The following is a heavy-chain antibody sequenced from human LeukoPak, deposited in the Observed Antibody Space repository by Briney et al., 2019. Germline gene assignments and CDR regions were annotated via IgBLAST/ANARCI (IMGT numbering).Heavy chain of an antibody. CDR3: ARGGYYYDTTGSPGDY. J-gene: IGHJ4*02. CDR2: LSYAGTNK. V-gene: IGHV3-30-3*01. D-gene: IGHD3-22*01. Sequence: GGSLRLSCVVSGFTLTNYALHWVRQAPGKGLEWVAVLSYAGTNKYYADSVKGRFTISRDISKNTVYLHMDSLRDEDTAVYFCARGGYYYDTTGSPGDYWGQGTLVTVSS. CDR1: GFTLTNYA.